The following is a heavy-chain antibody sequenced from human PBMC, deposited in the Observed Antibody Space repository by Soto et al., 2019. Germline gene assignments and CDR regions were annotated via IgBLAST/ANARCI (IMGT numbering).Heavy chain of an antibody. J-gene: IGHJ4*02. D-gene: IGHD3-3*01. CDR1: GGSVSSYDYY. Sequence: SETLSLTCTVSGGSVSSYDYYWGWIRQPPGEGLEWIGYIYYTGRTNYNPSLKSRVIMSVDRSKNQFSLDLFSVTAADTAVYYCAVMTYYDFWSGKGHFDYWGQGTLVTVSS. V-gene: IGHV4-61*05. CDR2: IYYTGRT. CDR3: AVMTYYDFWSGKGHFDY.